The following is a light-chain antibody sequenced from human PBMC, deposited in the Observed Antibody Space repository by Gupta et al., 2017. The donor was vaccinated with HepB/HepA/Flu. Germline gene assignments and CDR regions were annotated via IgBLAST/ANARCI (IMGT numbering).Light chain of an antibody. Sequence: EIVLIQSPATLSLSPGEKATLFCRASQSVSTYLAWYQQKPGQAPRLLIYDASNRATGIPARFSGRGSGTDFTLTISSREPEDFAVYYCQQRNNWPPMFTFGQGTKLEIK. CDR1: QSVSTY. J-gene: IGKJ2*01. CDR3: QQRNNWPPMFT. CDR2: DAS. V-gene: IGKV3-11*01.